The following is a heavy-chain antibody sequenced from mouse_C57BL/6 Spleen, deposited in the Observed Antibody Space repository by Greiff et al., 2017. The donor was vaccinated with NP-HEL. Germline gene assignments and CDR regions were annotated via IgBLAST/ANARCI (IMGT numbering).Heavy chain of an antibody. D-gene: IGHD2-4*01. CDR3: ARRAGDYDGAMDY. J-gene: IGHJ4*01. V-gene: IGHV8-12*01. CDR1: GFSLSTSGMG. Sequence: QVTLKESGPGILQSSQTLSLTCSFSGFSLSTSGMGVSWIRQPSGKGLEWLAHIYWDDDKRYNPSLKSRLTISKDTSRNQVFLKITSVDTADTATYYCARRAGDYDGAMDYWGQGTSVTVSS. CDR2: IYWDDDK.